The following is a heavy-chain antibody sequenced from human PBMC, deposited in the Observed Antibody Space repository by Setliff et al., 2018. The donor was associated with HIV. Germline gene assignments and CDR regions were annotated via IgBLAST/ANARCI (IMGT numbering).Heavy chain of an antibody. V-gene: IGHV4-39*07. Sequence: SETLSLTCTVSGGSISSYYWSWIRQPPGKGLEWIGSIYYSGSTYYNPSLESRVTISVDTSKNQFSLKLSSVTAADTAVYYCARDTGTAMVNDAFDIWGQGTMVTVSS. CDR1: GGSISSYY. J-gene: IGHJ3*02. D-gene: IGHD5-18*01. CDR2: IYYSGST. CDR3: ARDTGTAMVNDAFDI.